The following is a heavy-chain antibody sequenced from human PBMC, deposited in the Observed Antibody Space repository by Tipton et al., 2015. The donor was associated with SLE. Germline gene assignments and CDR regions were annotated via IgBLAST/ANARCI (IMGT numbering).Heavy chain of an antibody. D-gene: IGHD4/OR15-4a*01. V-gene: IGHV4-38-2*02. CDR3: ARSMDGARGGY. CDR1: GYSISSGYY. J-gene: IGHJ4*02. Sequence: TLSLTCTVSGYSISSGYYWGWIRQPPGKGLEWIGSIYHSGSTYYNPSLKSRVTISVDTSKNQFSLKLSSVTAADTAVYYCARSMDGARGGYWGQGTLVTVSS. CDR2: IYHSGST.